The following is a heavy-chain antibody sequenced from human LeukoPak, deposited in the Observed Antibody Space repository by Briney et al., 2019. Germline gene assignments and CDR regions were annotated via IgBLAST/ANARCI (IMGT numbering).Heavy chain of an antibody. CDR1: GYTFTGYY. CDR3: ARVARSWLINWYFDL. V-gene: IGHV1-2*02. CDR2: INPNSGGT. D-gene: IGHD6-19*01. Sequence: ASVKVSCKASGYTFTGYYMHWVRQAPGQGLEWMGWINPNSGGTNYAQKFQGRVTMTRDTSISTAYMELSRLRSDDTAVYYCARVARSWLINWYFDLWGRGTLVTVSS. J-gene: IGHJ2*01.